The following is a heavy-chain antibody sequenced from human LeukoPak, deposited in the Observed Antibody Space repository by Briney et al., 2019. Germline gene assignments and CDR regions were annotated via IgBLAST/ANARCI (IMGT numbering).Heavy chain of an antibody. V-gene: IGHV4-39*01. CDR2: INYSGSV. CDR3: ARHGDNSGYYYFHY. Sequence: PSETLSLTCTVSGGSLSNSGDYWGWIRQPPGKGLEWIGSINYSGSVYYNPSLKGRVTISVDTSKNQLSLKLTSVTAADTAVYYCARHGDNSGYYYFHYWGQGTLVTVSS. CDR1: GGSLSNSGDY. J-gene: IGHJ4*02. D-gene: IGHD4-23*01.